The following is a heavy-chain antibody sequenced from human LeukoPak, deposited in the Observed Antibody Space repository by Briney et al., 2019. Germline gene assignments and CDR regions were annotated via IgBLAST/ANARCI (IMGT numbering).Heavy chain of an antibody. CDR2: ISYDGSNK. Sequence: GRSLRLSCAASGLTFSSYGMHWVRQAPGKGLEWVAVISYDGSNKYYADSVKGRFTISRDNSKNTLYLQMNSLRAEDTALYYCARAASVGSVDYWGQGTLVTVSS. CDR1: GLTFSSYG. V-gene: IGHV3-30*03. J-gene: IGHJ4*02. D-gene: IGHD3-10*01. CDR3: ARAASVGSVDY.